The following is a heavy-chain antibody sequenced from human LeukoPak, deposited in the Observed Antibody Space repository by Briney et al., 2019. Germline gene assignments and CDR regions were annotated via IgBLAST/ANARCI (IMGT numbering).Heavy chain of an antibody. Sequence: ASVKVSCKASGYTFTSYDINWVRQATGQGLEWMGWMNPNSGNTGYAQKFQGRVTMTRNTSISTAYMELSSLRSEDTAVYYCARGGRYSSSRGYYCYYYMDVWGKGTTVTVSS. D-gene: IGHD6-6*01. V-gene: IGHV1-8*01. CDR1: GYTFTSYD. J-gene: IGHJ6*03. CDR3: ARGGRYSSSRGYYCYYYMDV. CDR2: MNPNSGNT.